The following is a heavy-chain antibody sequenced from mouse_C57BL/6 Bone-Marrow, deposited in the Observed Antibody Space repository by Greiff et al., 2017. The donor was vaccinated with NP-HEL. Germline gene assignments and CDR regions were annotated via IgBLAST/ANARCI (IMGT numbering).Heavy chain of an antibody. J-gene: IGHJ2*01. CDR3: TRGYDGDY. D-gene: IGHD2-2*01. Sequence: VKLMESGPGLVAPSQSLSITCTASGFSLTSYSISWVRQPPGKGLEWLGVIWTGGGTNYNSALKSRLSISKDNSKSQDFLRMNSLQTDGAARYYCTRGYDGDYWGQGTTLTVSS. V-gene: IGHV2-9-1*01. CDR1: GFSLTSYS. CDR2: IWTGGGT.